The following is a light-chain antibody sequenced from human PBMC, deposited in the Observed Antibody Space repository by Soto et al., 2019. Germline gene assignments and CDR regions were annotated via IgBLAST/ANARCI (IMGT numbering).Light chain of an antibody. CDR1: QSVLYSSNNKNY. CDR2: WAS. V-gene: IGKV4-1*01. CDR3: QQYLSIPPT. J-gene: IGKJ4*01. Sequence: DIVMTQSPDSLAVSLGERATINCKSSQSVLYSSNNKNYLAWYQQKPGQPPKLLIYWASTRESGVPDRFSGSGSGTDFTLTISSLQAEDVAVYYCQQYLSIPPTFGGGTKVDI.